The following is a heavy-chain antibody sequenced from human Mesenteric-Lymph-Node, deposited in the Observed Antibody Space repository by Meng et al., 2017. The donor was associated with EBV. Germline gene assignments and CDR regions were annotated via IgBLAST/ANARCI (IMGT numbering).Heavy chain of an antibody. D-gene: IGHD1-7*01. CDR1: GDSVSSNSAA. Sequence: QVQLQQSGPGLVKPSQTLSLPCAISGDSVSSNSAAWNWIRQSPSRGLEWLGRTYYRSKWYNDYAVSVKSRITINPDTSKNQFSLQLNSVTPEDTAVYYCASSRPLAGNWNYHYCGQGTLVTVSS. CDR3: ASSRPLAGNWNYHY. J-gene: IGHJ4*02. CDR2: TYYRSKWYN. V-gene: IGHV6-1*01.